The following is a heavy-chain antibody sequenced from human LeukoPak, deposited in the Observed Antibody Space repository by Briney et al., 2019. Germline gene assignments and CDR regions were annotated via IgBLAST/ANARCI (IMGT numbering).Heavy chain of an antibody. D-gene: IGHD1-7*01. CDR3: ARRHKDWELFEY. J-gene: IGHJ4*02. V-gene: IGHV5-51*01. CDR2: MYPGDSDT. Sequence: GESLKISCKSSGYNFPNYWIGWARQLPGKGLEWMGIMYPGDSDTRYDPSFQGLVTISADKSITTAYLQWSSLKDSDTAVYYCARRHKDWELFEYWGQGTLVTVSS. CDR1: GYNFPNYW.